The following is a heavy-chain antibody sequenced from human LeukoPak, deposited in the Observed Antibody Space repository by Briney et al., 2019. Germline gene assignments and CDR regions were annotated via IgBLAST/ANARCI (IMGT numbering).Heavy chain of an antibody. CDR1: GGSISSSNW. Sequence: SGTLSLTCAVSGGSISSSNWWSWVRQPPGKGLEWIGEIYHSGSTNYNPSLKSRVTISVDKSKNQFSLKLSSVTAADTAVYYCARGFEPGIAVAGTDPRPPQNYYYYYGMDVWGQGTTVTVSS. J-gene: IGHJ6*02. D-gene: IGHD6-19*01. CDR3: ARGFEPGIAVAGTDPRPPQNYYYYYGMDV. CDR2: IYHSGST. V-gene: IGHV4-4*02.